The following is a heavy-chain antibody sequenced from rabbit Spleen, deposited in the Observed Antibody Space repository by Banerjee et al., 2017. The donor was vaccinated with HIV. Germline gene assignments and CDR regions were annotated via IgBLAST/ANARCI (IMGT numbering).Heavy chain of an antibody. Sequence: QEQLEESGGDLVKPEGSLTLTCKASGFDFSSSKYMCWVRQAPGKGLEWIGYIDPVFGSAYYASWVNGRFSISRENTQNTVSLQLNSLTAADTATYFCARGGGLWGQGTLVTVS. J-gene: IGHJ3*01. CDR2: IDPVFGSA. CDR3: ARGGGL. V-gene: IGHV1S47*01. CDR1: GFDFSSSKY.